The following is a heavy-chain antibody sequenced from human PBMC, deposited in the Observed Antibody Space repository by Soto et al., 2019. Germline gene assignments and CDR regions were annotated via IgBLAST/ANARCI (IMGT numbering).Heavy chain of an antibody. J-gene: IGHJ6*03. CDR2: IIPILGIA. CDR3: ARGKHWDYYGSGYHYYYYMDV. CDR1: GGTFSSYT. D-gene: IGHD3-10*01. V-gene: IGHV1-69*02. Sequence: ASVKVSCKASGGTFSSYTISWVRQAPGQGLEWMGRIIPILGIANYAQKFQGRVTITADKSTSTAYMELSSLRSEDTAVYYCARGKHWDYYGSGYHYYYYMDVWGKGTTVTVSS.